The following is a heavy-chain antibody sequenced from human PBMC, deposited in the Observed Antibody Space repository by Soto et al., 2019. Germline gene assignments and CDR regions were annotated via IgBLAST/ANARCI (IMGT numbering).Heavy chain of an antibody. Sequence: EVQLLESGGGLVQPGGSLRLSCAASGFSFSSYAMNWVRQAPGKGLEWVSVISGSGDSTYYADSVKGRFTISRDNSKNTLYLQMISLRAEETAVYYCARRSSGWYFDYWGQGTLVIVS. V-gene: IGHV3-23*01. CDR1: GFSFSSYA. CDR2: ISGSGDST. D-gene: IGHD6-19*01. CDR3: ARRSSGWYFDY. J-gene: IGHJ4*02.